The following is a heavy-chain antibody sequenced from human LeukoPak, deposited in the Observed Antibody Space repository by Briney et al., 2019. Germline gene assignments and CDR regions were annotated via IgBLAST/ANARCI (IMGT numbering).Heavy chain of an antibody. Sequence: ASVKVSCKASGYTFSSYDINWVRQAPGQGLEWMGWISVINSGNTRYAQNFQGRLTMTTDTSTTTAYMKLRSLRSDDTAVYYCSREFPFCGADCFSGVFDIWGQGTMVTVS. J-gene: IGHJ3*02. CDR3: SREFPFCGADCFSGVFDI. V-gene: IGHV1-18*01. CDR1: GYTFSSYD. CDR2: ISVINSGNT. D-gene: IGHD2-21*02.